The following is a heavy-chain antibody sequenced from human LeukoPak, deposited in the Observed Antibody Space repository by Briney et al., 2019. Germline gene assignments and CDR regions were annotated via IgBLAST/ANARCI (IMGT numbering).Heavy chain of an antibody. D-gene: IGHD2-15*01. J-gene: IGHJ5*02. CDR2: IYYSGST. CDR1: GGSISSGDYY. Sequence: PSETLSLTCTVSGGSISSGDYYWSWIRQPPGKGLEWIGCIYYSGSTYYNPSLKSRVTISVDTSKNQFSLKLSSVTAADTAVHYCARGCSGGSCYSEPLDPWGQGTLVTVSS. CDR3: ARGCSGGSCYSEPLDP. V-gene: IGHV4-30-4*01.